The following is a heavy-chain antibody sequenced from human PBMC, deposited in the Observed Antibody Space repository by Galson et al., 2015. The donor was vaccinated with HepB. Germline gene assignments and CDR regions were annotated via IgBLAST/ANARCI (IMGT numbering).Heavy chain of an antibody. J-gene: IGHJ4*02. CDR2: ISYDGSNK. CDR1: RFSFSDYA. D-gene: IGHD6-19*01. CDR3: GRGGLRAVAGTKGDY. Sequence: SLRLSCAASRFSFSDYAMYWVRQAPGKGLEWVAVISYDGSNKYYGDLVKGRFTISRDNSKNTLYLQMNSLGNEDTAVYYCGRGGLRAVAGTKGDYWGQGTLVTVSS. V-gene: IGHV3-30*04.